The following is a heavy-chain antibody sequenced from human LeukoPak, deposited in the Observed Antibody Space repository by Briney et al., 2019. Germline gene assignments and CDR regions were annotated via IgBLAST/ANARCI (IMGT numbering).Heavy chain of an antibody. J-gene: IGHJ6*02. Sequence: PGGSLRLSCAASGFTFSSYAMSWVRQAPGKGLEWVSAISGSGGSTYCADSVKGRFTISRDNSKNTLYLQMNSLRAEDTAVYYCAKDHCSGGSCYGTAIYYYYGMDVWGQGTTVTVSS. CDR1: GFTFSSYA. D-gene: IGHD2-15*01. CDR3: AKDHCSGGSCYGTAIYYYYGMDV. V-gene: IGHV3-23*01. CDR2: ISGSGGST.